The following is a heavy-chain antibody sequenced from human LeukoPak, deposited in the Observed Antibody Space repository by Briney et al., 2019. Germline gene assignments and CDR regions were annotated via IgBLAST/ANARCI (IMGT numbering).Heavy chain of an antibody. J-gene: IGHJ4*02. Sequence: PGGSLRLSCAASGFTFSSYGMHWVRQAPGKGLEWVAVISYDGSNKYYADSVKGRFTISRDNSKNTLYLQMNSLRAEDTAVYYCAKDLGPAAGPFDYWGQGTPVTVSS. CDR3: AKDLGPAAGPFDY. V-gene: IGHV3-30*18. CDR1: GFTFSSYG. CDR2: ISYDGSNK. D-gene: IGHD6-13*01.